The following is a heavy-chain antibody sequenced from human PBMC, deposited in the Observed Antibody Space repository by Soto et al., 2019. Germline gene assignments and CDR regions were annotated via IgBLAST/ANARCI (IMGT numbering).Heavy chain of an antibody. D-gene: IGHD3-10*01. Sequence: QVQLVQSGAEVKKPGASVKVSCQASGYSFSSYGLSWVRQAPGRGLQWMGWISAYSGDTNYAQNFQGRVTLTTDASTDTAHMELRSLRSDDTAVYYCARDNPVASGTETEFWGQGTLVTVSS. CDR3: ARDNPVASGTETEF. J-gene: IGHJ4*02. V-gene: IGHV1-18*04. CDR2: ISAYSGDT. CDR1: GYSFSSYG.